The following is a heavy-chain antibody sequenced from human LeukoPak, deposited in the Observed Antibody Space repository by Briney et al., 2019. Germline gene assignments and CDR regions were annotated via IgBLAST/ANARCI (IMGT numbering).Heavy chain of an antibody. D-gene: IGHD1-26*01. CDR1: GYTFTSYY. CDR2: INPGGGST. Sequence: GASVKVSCKASGYTFTSYYIHWVRQAPTQGLEWMGIINPGGGSTTCAQRFQGRVTMTRDKSTGTVYMELSSLRSEDTGVYYCARAGAYSGSYGYWGQGTLITVS. CDR3: ARAGAYSGSYGY. V-gene: IGHV1-46*01. J-gene: IGHJ4*02.